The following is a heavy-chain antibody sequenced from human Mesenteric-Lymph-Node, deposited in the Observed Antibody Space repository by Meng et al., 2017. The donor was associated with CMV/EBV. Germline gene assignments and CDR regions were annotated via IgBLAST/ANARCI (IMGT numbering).Heavy chain of an antibody. CDR3: ARYESFSGMDV. CDR1: GASIRSNTYY. J-gene: IGHJ6*02. Sequence: SETLSLTCSVSGASIRSNTYYWGWIRQPPEMGLEWIGNIFYTGATNYNPSLGSRVTISVDTSKNQFSLKLSSVTAADTAVYYCARYESFSGMDVWGQGTTVTVSS. V-gene: IGHV4-39*07. D-gene: IGHD3-16*02. CDR2: IFYTGAT.